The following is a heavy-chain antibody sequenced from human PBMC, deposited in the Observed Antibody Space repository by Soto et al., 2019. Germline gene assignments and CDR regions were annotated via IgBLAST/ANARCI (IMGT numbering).Heavy chain of an antibody. CDR3: EKTDSSSPSDWYFDL. CDR2: ISGSGGST. CDR1: GFTFSSYA. V-gene: IGHV3-23*01. Sequence: PGGSLRLSCAASGFTFSSYAMSWVRQAPGKGLEWVSAISGSGGSTYYADSVKGRFTISRDNSKNTLYLQMNSLRAEDTAVYYCEKTDSSSPSDWYFDLWGRGTLVTVYS. J-gene: IGHJ2*01. D-gene: IGHD6-6*01.